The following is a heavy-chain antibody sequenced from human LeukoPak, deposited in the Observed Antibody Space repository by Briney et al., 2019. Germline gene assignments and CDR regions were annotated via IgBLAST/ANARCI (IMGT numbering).Heavy chain of an antibody. Sequence: PSETLSLTCTVSGGSISSYYWSWIRQPPGKGLEYIGYIYYSGSTNYNPSLKSRVTISVDTSKNQFSLKLSSVTAVDTAVYYCAASIAVAGTPFDYWGQGTLVTVSS. CDR3: AASIAVAGTPFDY. D-gene: IGHD6-19*01. CDR2: IYYSGST. CDR1: GGSISSYY. J-gene: IGHJ4*02. V-gene: IGHV4-59*01.